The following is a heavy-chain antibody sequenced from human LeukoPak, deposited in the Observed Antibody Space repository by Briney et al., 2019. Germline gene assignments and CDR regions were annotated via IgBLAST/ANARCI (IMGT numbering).Heavy chain of an antibody. V-gene: IGHV4-34*01. D-gene: IGHD3-22*01. Sequence: SSETLSLTCAVYGGSFSGYYWSWIRQPPGKGLEWIGEINHSGSTNYNPSLKSRVTISVDTSKNQFSLKLNSVTAADTAVYYCARGFDSSRAFDIWGQGTMVTVSS. CDR2: INHSGST. CDR3: ARGFDSSRAFDI. CDR1: GGSFSGYY. J-gene: IGHJ3*02.